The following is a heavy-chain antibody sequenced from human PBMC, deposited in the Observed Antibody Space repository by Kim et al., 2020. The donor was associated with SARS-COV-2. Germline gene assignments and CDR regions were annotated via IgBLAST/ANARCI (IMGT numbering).Heavy chain of an antibody. V-gene: IGHV3-74*01. D-gene: IGHD3-10*01. CDR1: GFTFSSYW. J-gene: IGHJ4*02. CDR3: ARVAGSGSYSPYFDY. Sequence: GGSLRLSCAASGFTFSSYWMHWVRQAPGKGLVWVSRINSDGSSTSYADSVKGRFTISRDNAKNTLYLQMNSLRAEDTAVYYCARVAGSGSYSPYFDYWGQGTLVTVSS. CDR2: INSDGSST.